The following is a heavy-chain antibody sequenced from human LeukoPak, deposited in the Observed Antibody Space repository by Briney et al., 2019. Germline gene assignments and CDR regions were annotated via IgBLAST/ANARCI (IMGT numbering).Heavy chain of an antibody. CDR1: GYTFTGYY. CDR2: INPNSGGT. D-gene: IGHD2-2*02. CDR3: ARDYFGVVVPAAIRGQFDY. V-gene: IGHV1-2*02. Sequence: ASVKVSCKASGYTFTGYYMHWVRQAPGQGLEWMGWINPNSGGTNYAQKFQGRVTMTRDTSISTAYMELSRLRSDDTAVYYCARDYFGVVVPAAIRGQFDYWGQGTLVTVSS. J-gene: IGHJ4*02.